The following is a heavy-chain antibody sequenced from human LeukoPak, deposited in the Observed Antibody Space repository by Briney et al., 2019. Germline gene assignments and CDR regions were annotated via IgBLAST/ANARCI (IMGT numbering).Heavy chain of an antibody. D-gene: IGHD4-17*01. CDR1: GFTFSSYW. CDR3: AREGLPPIHGAVTIYYFDY. Sequence: PGGSLRLSCAASGFTFSSYWMSWVRQAPGKGLEWVANIKQDGSEKYYVDSVKGRFTISRDNAKNSLYLRMNSLRAEDTAVYYCAREGLPPIHGAVTIYYFDYWGQGTLVTVSS. J-gene: IGHJ4*02. CDR2: IKQDGSEK. V-gene: IGHV3-7*01.